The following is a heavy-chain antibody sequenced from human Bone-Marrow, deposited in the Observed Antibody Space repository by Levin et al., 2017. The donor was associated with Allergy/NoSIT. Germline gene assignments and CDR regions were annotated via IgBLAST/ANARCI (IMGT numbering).Heavy chain of an antibody. Sequence: GESLKISCAASGFTFSSYGMHWVRQAPGKGLEWVAVISYDGSNKYYADSVKGRFTISRDNSKNTLYLQMNSLRAEDTAVYYCAKGAYVWGSYRHSNDAFDIWGQGTMVTVSS. D-gene: IGHD3-16*02. J-gene: IGHJ3*02. CDR2: ISYDGSNK. CDR1: GFTFSSYG. V-gene: IGHV3-30*18. CDR3: AKGAYVWGSYRHSNDAFDI.